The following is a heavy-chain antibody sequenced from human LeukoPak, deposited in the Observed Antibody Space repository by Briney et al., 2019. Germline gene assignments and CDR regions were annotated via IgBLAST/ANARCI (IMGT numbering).Heavy chain of an antibody. V-gene: IGHV1-69*13. Sequence: SVKVSSKASGGTFITYVVAWVRQAPGQGPEWMGRIIPVFGPANYAQKFQGRDTITPDETTSTAYMELTSLRSEDTAVYYCARRRIVATRSPIDYWGQGTLVIVSA. CDR3: ARRRIVATRSPIDY. D-gene: IGHD5-12*01. CDR1: GGTFITYV. CDR2: IIPVFGPA. J-gene: IGHJ4*02.